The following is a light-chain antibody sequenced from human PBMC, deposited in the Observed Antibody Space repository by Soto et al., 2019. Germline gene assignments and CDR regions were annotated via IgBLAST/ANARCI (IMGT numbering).Light chain of an antibody. CDR1: SSDVGGYNY. CDR2: EVS. Sequence: QSLLTQPPSASGSPGQSVTISCTGTSSDVGGYNYVSWYQQHPGKAPKLMIYEVSKRPSGVPDRFSGSKSGNTASLTVSGLQAEDEADYYCSSYAGSNVVFGGGTKVTVL. CDR3: SSYAGSNVV. J-gene: IGLJ2*01. V-gene: IGLV2-8*01.